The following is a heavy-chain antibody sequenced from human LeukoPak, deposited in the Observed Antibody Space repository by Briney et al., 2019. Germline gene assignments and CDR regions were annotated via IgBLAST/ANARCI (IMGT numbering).Heavy chain of an antibody. CDR3: ARIRSNSWPPFPDH. J-gene: IGHJ5*02. D-gene: IGHD2/OR15-2a*01. V-gene: IGHV1-18*01. Sequence: GASVKVCCKTSGYTFSTYSITWVRQAPGQGLEWMGWISTYNGDTKYAQRLQGRLTLTTDTSTGTAYMDLRSLRSDDTAVIYCARIRSNSWPPFPDHWGQGTLLIVSS. CDR2: ISTYNGDT. CDR1: GYTFSTYS.